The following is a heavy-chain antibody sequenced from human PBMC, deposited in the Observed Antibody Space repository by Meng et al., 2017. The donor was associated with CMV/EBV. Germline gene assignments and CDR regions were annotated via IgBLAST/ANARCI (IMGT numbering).Heavy chain of an antibody. CDR3: ARDSWGYVMRYYGMDV. J-gene: IGHJ6*02. D-gene: IGHD3-16*01. Sequence: SETLSLTCTVSGGSISSYYWSWIRQPPGKGLEWIGYIFHSVSTNYNPSLKSRVTISVDTSKNQFSLKLTSVTASDTAVYYCARDSWGYVMRYYGMDVWGQGTTVTVSS. CDR2: IFHSVST. CDR1: GGSISSYY. V-gene: IGHV4-59*01.